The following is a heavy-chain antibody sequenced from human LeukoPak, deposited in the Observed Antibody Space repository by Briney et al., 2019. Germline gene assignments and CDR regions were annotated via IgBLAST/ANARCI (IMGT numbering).Heavy chain of an antibody. CDR1: GFIVSSNY. V-gene: IGHV4-34*01. CDR2: INHSGST. CDR3: ARHSMAHYDSHVSRPHFDY. Sequence: PGGSLRLSCAASGFIVSSNYMSWIRQPPGKGLEWIGEINHSGSTNYNPSLKSRVTISVDTSKNQFSLKLSSVTAADTAVYYCARHSMAHYDSHVSRPHFDYWGQGTLVTVFS. J-gene: IGHJ4*02. D-gene: IGHD3-22*01.